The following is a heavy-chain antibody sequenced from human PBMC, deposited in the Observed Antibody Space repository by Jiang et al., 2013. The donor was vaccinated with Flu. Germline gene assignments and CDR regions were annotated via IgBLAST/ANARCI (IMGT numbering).Heavy chain of an antibody. D-gene: IGHD5-12*01. V-gene: IGHV6-1*01. CDR1: GDSVSGNSGA. CDR3: VRGWLRAYFDF. J-gene: IGHJ4*02. Sequence: SQTLSLTCDISGDSVSGNSGAWNWIRQSPSRGLEWLGRAYYSSKWYSDYAVSMRGRLTIYGDTSKNQFSLQLDSVTPEDTAVYYCVRGWLRAYFDFWGQGTLVTVSS. CDR2: AYYSSKWYS.